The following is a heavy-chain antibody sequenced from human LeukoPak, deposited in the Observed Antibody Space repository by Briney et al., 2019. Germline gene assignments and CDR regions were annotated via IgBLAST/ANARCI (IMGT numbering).Heavy chain of an antibody. CDR2: ISSSGSTI. Sequence: KAGGSLRLSCAASGFTFSDYYMSWIRQAPGKGLEWVSYISSSGSTIYYANSVKGRFTISRDNAKNSLYLQMNSLRAEDTAVYYCARELNADDAFDIWGQGTMVTVSS. J-gene: IGHJ3*02. V-gene: IGHV3-11*01. CDR3: ARELNADDAFDI. CDR1: GFTFSDYY. D-gene: IGHD2-8*01.